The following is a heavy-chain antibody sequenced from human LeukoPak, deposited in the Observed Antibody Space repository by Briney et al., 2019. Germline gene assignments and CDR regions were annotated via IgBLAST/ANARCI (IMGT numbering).Heavy chain of an antibody. CDR2: IYYSGST. CDR1: GGSIRNNY. Sequence: SETLSLTCTVPGGSIRNNYWSWIRQHPGKGLEYIGYIYYSGSTYYNPSLKSRVAMSVDTSKSQFSLKLSSVTAADTAVYYCARDRSSGWFDYWGQGTLVTVSS. V-gene: IGHV4-59*06. D-gene: IGHD6-19*01. CDR3: ARDRSSGWFDY. J-gene: IGHJ4*02.